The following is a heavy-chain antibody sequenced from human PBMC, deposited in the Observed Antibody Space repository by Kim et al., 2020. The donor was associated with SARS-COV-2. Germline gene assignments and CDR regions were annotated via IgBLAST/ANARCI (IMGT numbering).Heavy chain of an antibody. J-gene: IGHJ4*02. Sequence: YYADSVKGRFTISRDNAKNSLYLQMNSLRAEDTAVYYCAREVSMVRGFDYWGQGTLVTVSS. V-gene: IGHV3-48*03. D-gene: IGHD3-10*01. CDR3: AREVSMVRGFDY.